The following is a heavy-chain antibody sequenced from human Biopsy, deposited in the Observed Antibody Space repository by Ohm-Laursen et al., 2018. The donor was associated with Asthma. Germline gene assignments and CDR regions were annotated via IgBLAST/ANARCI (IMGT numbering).Heavy chain of an antibody. CDR3: ARGDSSGWSHYYFDY. D-gene: IGHD6-19*01. CDR2: IYSGGTS. J-gene: IGHJ4*02. V-gene: IGHV3-53*01. CDR1: GFTVSRDH. Sequence: SLRLSCSASGFTVSRDHMFWVRQAPGKGLEWVSVIYSGGTSHTADSVRGRFTISRDFSKNTLHLQMHSLRVEDTAVYYCARGDSSGWSHYYFDYGGQGTLVTVSS.